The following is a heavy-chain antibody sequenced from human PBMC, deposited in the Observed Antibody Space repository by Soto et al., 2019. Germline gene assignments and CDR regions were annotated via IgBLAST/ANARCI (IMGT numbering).Heavy chain of an antibody. CDR2: VNSDGYST. J-gene: IGHJ6*02. CDR1: GFTFSNYW. V-gene: IGHV3-74*01. CDR3: ARGAIPGITGSGVIIMKTDNYGMDV. D-gene: IGHD3-3*01. Sequence: EVQLVQSGGGVVQPGGSLRLACTASGFTFSNYWMHWVRQAPGKGLVWVSRVNSDGYSTSYADSVKGRFTISRDNAKNTLYLQMNSLRAEDTAVYYCARGAIPGITGSGVIIMKTDNYGMDVWGQGTTVTVSS.